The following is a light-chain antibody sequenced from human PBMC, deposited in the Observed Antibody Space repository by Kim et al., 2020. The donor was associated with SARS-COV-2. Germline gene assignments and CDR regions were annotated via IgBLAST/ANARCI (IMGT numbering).Light chain of an antibody. V-gene: IGKV3-15*01. Sequence: SRGERTTLFCRASKSVSDNLAWYQQKPGQAPRLLIYGASTRATGIPARFSGSGSGTEFTLTISSLQSEDSSVYYCQQYDDWPPWTFGQGTKVDIK. CDR1: KSVSDN. J-gene: IGKJ1*01. CDR2: GAS. CDR3: QQYDDWPPWT.